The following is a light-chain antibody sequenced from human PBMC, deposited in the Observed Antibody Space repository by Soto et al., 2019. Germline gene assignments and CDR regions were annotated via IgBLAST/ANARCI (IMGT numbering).Light chain of an antibody. Sequence: DIVLTQSPGTLSLSPGERATLSCRASQTVDSSYLAWYQQRPGQAPSLLIYGASSRATVFPDRFSGSGSGTDFTLTISRLEPGDSAVYYCQHYASSPLTFGGGTKVEIK. CDR3: QHYASSPLT. V-gene: IGKV3-20*01. CDR1: QTVDSSY. J-gene: IGKJ4*01. CDR2: GAS.